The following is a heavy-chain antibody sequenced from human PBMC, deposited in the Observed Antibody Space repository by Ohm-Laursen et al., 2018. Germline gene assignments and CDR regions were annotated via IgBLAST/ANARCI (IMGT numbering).Heavy chain of an antibody. CDR2: IYHSGTT. V-gene: IGHV4-31*03. CDR3: ARSTTYYGSGRFDY. D-gene: IGHD3-10*01. J-gene: IGHJ4*02. CDR1: GGSISSGGYY. Sequence: TLSLTCTVSGGSISSGGYYWSWIRQHPGKGLEWIGYIYHSGTTYHNPSLKSRVTISVDTSKNQFSLILSSVTAADTAVYYCARSTTYYGSGRFDYWGQGTLVTVSS.